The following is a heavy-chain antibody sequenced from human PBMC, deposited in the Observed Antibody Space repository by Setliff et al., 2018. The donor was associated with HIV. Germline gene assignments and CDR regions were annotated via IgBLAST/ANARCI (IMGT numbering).Heavy chain of an antibody. CDR1: GYSISSGYY. V-gene: IGHV4-38-2*01. CDR3: ARSVYMVSFHFDY. D-gene: IGHD3-10*01. J-gene: IGHJ4*02. CDR2: IYHSGST. Sequence: SETLSLTCAVSGYSISSGYYWGWIRQPPGKGLEWIGSIYHSGSTYYNPSLKSRVTISVDTSKNQFSLKLSSVTAADTAVYYCARSVYMVSFHFDYWGQGTLVTVSS.